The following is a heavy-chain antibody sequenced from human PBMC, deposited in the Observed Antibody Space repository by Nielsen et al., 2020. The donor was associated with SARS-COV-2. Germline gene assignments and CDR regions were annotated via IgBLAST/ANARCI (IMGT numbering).Heavy chain of an antibody. D-gene: IGHD2-2*01. Sequence: GESLKISCAASGFTFSSYSMNWVRQAPGKGLEWVSVITYDGSNKYYADSVKGRFTISRDNSKNTLNLQMNSLRAEDTAVYYCASDSNSYNYYYYYGKDVWGLGTTVTVSS. V-gene: IGHV3-30*03. CDR3: ASDSNSYNYYYYYGKDV. J-gene: IGHJ6*02. CDR2: ITYDGSNK. CDR1: GFTFSSYS.